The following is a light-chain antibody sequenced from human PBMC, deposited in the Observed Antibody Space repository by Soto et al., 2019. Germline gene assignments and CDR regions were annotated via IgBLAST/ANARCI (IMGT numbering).Light chain of an antibody. CDR1: SSNFGAGYA. CDR2: GNN. J-gene: IGLJ1*01. V-gene: IGLV1-40*01. Sequence: QSVLTQPPSVSGAPGQMVTISCSGSSSNFGAGYAVQWYQQLPGTAPKLLIYGNNNRPSGVPDRLSGSKSGTSASLAITGLHDEDEADYYCQSYDSSLIGAVFGTGTKLTVL. CDR3: QSYDSSLIGAV.